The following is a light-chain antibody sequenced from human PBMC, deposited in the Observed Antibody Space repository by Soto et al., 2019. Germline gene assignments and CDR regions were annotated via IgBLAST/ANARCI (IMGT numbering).Light chain of an antibody. CDR1: QGLSGS. V-gene: IGKV1-12*01. J-gene: IGKJ5*01. Sequence: DIQMTQSPSSVSASVGDRVTITCRATQGLSGSLAWYQQKPGKAPKLLISVTSRLQSGVPSRFSGSASGTDFTLTIDSLQPEDLATYYCQQGHNWPPTFGQGTRLEIK. CDR3: QQGHNWPPT. CDR2: VTS.